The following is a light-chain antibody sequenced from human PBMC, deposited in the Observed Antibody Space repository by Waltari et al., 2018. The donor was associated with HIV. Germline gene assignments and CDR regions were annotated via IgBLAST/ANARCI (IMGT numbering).Light chain of an antibody. V-gene: IGLV4-69*01. CDR1: SGHSNYA. CDR3: QTCASGIQV. Sequence: QLVLTQSPSPPPSLAASVTPTGTLSSGHSNYASDWHQQQPEKGPRFLMKLNSDGSHSKGDGNPDRVSGSSSGAERYLTISGLQADDEAFYHCQTCASGIQVFGVGTKLTVL. CDR2: LNSDGSH. J-gene: IGLJ3*02.